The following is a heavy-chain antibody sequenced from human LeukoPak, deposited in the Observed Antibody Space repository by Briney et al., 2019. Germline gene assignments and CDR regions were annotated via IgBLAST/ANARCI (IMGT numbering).Heavy chain of an antibody. CDR3: AKDSRNRLWFGELHYYYYYYMDV. Sequence: GGSLRLSCAASGFTVSSNYMSWVRQAPGKGLEWVSIIYSGGSTYYADSVKGRFTISRDNSKNTLYLQMNSLRAEDTAVYYCAKDSRNRLWFGELHYYYYYYMDVWGKGTTVTVSS. CDR2: IYSGGST. D-gene: IGHD3-10*01. V-gene: IGHV3-53*01. CDR1: GFTVSSNY. J-gene: IGHJ6*03.